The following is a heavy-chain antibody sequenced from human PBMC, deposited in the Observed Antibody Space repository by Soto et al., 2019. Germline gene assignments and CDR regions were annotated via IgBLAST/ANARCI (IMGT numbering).Heavy chain of an antibody. Sequence: PGESLKISCKGSGYSFTSYWIGWVRQMPGKGLEWMGITYPGDSDTRYSPSFQGQVTISADKSISTAYLQWSSLKASDTAMYYCARSELLRGYYYYGMDVWGQGTTVTVS. J-gene: IGHJ6*02. D-gene: IGHD2-21*01. CDR2: TYPGDSDT. CDR1: GYSFTSYW. V-gene: IGHV5-51*01. CDR3: ARSELLRGYYYYGMDV.